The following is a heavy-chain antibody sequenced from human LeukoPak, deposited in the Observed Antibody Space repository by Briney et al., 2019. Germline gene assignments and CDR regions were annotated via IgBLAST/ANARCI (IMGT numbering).Heavy chain of an antibody. J-gene: IGHJ4*02. CDR3: AKSRIVLVHYFDY. D-gene: IGHD1-26*01. CDR1: GFTFSSYW. CDR2: IKQDGSEK. Sequence: PGGSLRLSCAASGFTFSSYWMSWVRQAPGKGLEWVANIKQDGSEKYYVDSVKGRFTISRDNAKNSLYLQMNSLRAEDTAVYYCAKSRIVLVHYFDYWGQGTLVTVSS. V-gene: IGHV3-7*03.